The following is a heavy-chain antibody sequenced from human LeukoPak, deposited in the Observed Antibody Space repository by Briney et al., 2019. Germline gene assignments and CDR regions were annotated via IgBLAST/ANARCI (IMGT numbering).Heavy chain of an antibody. V-gene: IGHV1-18*01. Sequence: SVKVSCKTSGYTFTNYGISWVRQAPGQGLEWIGWISPYNGNTIYAQKLQGRVTVTTDTSTSTAYMELRSLRSDDTAVYYCTRTVLDCKNGVCYDYWGQGTLVTVSS. CDR1: GYTFTNYG. J-gene: IGHJ4*02. D-gene: IGHD2-8*01. CDR3: TRTVLDCKNGVCYDY. CDR2: ISPYNGNT.